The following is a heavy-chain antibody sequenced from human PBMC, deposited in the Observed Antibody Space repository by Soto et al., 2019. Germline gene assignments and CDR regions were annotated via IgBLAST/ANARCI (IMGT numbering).Heavy chain of an antibody. D-gene: IGHD6-19*01. CDR2: IWYDGSNE. CDR1: VFIFSNFG. Sequence: PVGSLRLSRAASVFIFSNFGMHCVRHSPGRGLEWVAVIWYDGSNEYYADSVRGRFTISKDNSKNTLYLQMNSLRAEDTAVYYCARDDIPGIAVATYGMDVWGQGTTVTVSS. V-gene: IGHV3-33*01. J-gene: IGHJ6*02. CDR3: ARDDIPGIAVATYGMDV.